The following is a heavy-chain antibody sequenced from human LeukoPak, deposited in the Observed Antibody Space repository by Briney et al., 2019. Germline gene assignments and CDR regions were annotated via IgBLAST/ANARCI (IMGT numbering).Heavy chain of an antibody. V-gene: IGHV3-30*04. Sequence: GGSLRLSCAASGFTFSSYAMHWVRQAPGKGLGWGAVISFDGSNKYYADSVKGRFTISRDNSKNTLYLQMNSLRAEDTAVYYCARDRAYSGYTFDYWGQGTLVTVSS. D-gene: IGHD5-12*01. J-gene: IGHJ4*02. CDR2: ISFDGSNK. CDR1: GFTFSSYA. CDR3: ARDRAYSGYTFDY.